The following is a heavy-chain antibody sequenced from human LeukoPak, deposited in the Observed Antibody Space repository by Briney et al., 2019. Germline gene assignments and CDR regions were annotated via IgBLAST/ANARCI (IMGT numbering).Heavy chain of an antibody. J-gene: IGHJ3*02. CDR2: MNPNSGNT. Sequence: GASVKVSCKASGYTFTSYDINWVRQATGQGLEWMGWMNPNSGNTGYAQKFQGRVTMTRNTSISTAYMELSSLRSEDTAVYYCAKDRGLNGASAAFNIWGQGTMVTVSS. CDR3: AKDRGLNGASAAFNI. V-gene: IGHV1-8*01. CDR1: GYTFTSYD. D-gene: IGHD2-8*01.